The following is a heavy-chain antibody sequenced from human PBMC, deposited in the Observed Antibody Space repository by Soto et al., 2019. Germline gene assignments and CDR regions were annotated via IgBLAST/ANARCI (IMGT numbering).Heavy chain of an antibody. J-gene: IGHJ4*02. Sequence: EVQLVESGGGLVKPGGSLRLSCAASGFTFSTYSMNWVRQAPGKGLEWVSSITSSSSHTYYADSVKGRFTISRDNAKNSLYLQMTSLRAEDTAVYYGARLVAGSTFDYWGRGTLVTVSS. V-gene: IGHV3-21*01. CDR1: GFTFSTYS. D-gene: IGHD6-19*01. CDR2: ITSSSSHT. CDR3: ARLVAGSTFDY.